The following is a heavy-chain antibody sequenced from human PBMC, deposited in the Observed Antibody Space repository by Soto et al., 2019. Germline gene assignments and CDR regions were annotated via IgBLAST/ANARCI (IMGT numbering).Heavy chain of an antibody. CDR1: GFIFSDSA. V-gene: IGHV3-73*01. Sequence: EVQLVESGGGLVQPGGSLKLSCAASGFIFSDSAMHWVRQAAGKGLEWVGRIRSKANNYATSYDASVKGRFTNSRDDSKNTAYLQMNSLKIDDTALYYCTRRGTRDNVGDDYWGQGTLVTVSS. CDR3: TRRGTRDNVGDDY. J-gene: IGHJ4*02. CDR2: IRSKANNYAT. D-gene: IGHD1-26*01.